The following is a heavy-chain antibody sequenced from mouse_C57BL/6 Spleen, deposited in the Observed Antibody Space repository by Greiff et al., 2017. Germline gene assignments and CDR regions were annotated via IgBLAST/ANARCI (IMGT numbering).Heavy chain of an antibody. CDR3: ARTYELSYAMYY. J-gene: IGHJ4*01. CDR1: GFSLTSYG. CDR2: IWSGGST. D-gene: IGHD2-3*01. V-gene: IGHV2-2*01. Sequence: VQLVESGPGLVQPSQRLSITCTVSGFSLTSYGVHWVRQSPGKGLEWLGVIWSGGSTDYNAAFISRLSISKDNSKIQVFFKMNSLQADDTAIYYCARTYELSYAMYYWGQGTSVTVSS.